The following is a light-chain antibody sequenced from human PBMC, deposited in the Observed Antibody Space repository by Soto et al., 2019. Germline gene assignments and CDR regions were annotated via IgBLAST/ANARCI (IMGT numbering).Light chain of an antibody. J-gene: IGKJ1*01. CDR2: GAS. V-gene: IGKV3-20*01. CDR1: QSVSSSY. CDR3: QQYGSAPWT. Sequence: DIVLTQSPGTLSLSPGERATLSCRASQSVSSSYLAWYQQKPGQAPRPLIYGASSRAIGIPDRFSGSGSGTDFTLTISRLEREDLAVYYCQQYGSAPWTFGQESK.